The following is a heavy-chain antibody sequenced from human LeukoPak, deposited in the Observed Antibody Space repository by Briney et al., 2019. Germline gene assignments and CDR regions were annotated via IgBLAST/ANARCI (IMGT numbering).Heavy chain of an antibody. D-gene: IGHD3-22*01. CDR3: ARDGGGSSGYYWGLGY. V-gene: IGHV4-34*01. J-gene: IGHJ4*02. Sequence: SETLSLTCAVYGGSFSGYYWSWIRQPPGKGLEWIGEINHSGSTNYNPSLKSRVTISVDTSKNQFSLKLSSVTAADTAVYYCARDGGGSSGYYWGLGYWGQGTLVTVSS. CDR1: GGSFSGYY. CDR2: INHSGST.